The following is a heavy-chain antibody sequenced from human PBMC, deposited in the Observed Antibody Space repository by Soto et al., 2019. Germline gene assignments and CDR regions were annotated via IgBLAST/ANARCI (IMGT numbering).Heavy chain of an antibody. V-gene: IGHV4-59*01. Sequence: SDTPSLTRTGSCGSIRSYYWSWIRQPPGKGLEWIGYIYYSGSTNYNPSLKSRVTISVDTSKNQFSLKLSSVTAADTAVYYCARWLRPYYFDYWGQGTLVTVSS. CDR2: IYYSGST. CDR1: CGSIRSYY. CDR3: ARWLRPYYFDY. J-gene: IGHJ4*02. D-gene: IGHD5-12*01.